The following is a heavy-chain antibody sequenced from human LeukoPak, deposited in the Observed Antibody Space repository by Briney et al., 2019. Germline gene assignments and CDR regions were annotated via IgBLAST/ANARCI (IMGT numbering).Heavy chain of an antibody. CDR2: ISGSGDRA. J-gene: IGHJ4*02. CDR1: GFTFSSYG. CDR3: AREDDHNTNDC. Sequence: GGSLRLSCAASGFTFSSYGMTWVRQAPGKGLEWVSGISGSGDRANYADSLKGRFTISRDNSKRTLYLQMDSLRAEDTAVYYCAREDDHNTNDCRGQGTLVTVSS. V-gene: IGHV3-23*01. D-gene: IGHD5-24*01.